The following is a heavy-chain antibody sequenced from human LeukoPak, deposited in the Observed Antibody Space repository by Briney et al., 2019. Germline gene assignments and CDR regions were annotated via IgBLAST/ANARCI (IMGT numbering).Heavy chain of an antibody. CDR1: GESFSGYY. J-gene: IGHJ4*02. CDR3: ARGEVAVAGHFDY. Sequence: PSETLSLTCTVYGESFSGYYWSWIRQPPGKGLEWIGEINHSGSTNYNSSLKSRVTILLDTSKNQFSLNLSSVTAADTAVYYCARGEVAVAGHFDYWGQGTLVTVSS. CDR2: INHSGST. D-gene: IGHD6-19*01. V-gene: IGHV4-34*01.